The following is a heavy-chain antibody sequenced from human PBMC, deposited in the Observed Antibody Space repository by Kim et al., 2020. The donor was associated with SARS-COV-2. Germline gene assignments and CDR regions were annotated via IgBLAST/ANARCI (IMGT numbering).Heavy chain of an antibody. J-gene: IGHJ5*02. V-gene: IGHV4-34*01. CDR1: GGSFSGYY. CDR3: AREVALPVAGREGWFDP. CDR2: INHSGST. Sequence: SETLSLTCAVYGGSFSGYYWSWIRQPPGKGLEWIGEINHSGSTNYNPSLKSRVTISVDTSKNQFSLKLSSVTAADTAVYYCAREVALPVAGREGWFDPWG. D-gene: IGHD6-13*01.